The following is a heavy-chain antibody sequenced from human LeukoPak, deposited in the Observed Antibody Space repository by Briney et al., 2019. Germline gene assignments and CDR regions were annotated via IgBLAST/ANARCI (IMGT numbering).Heavy chain of an antibody. J-gene: IGHJ5*02. Sequence: SVKVSCKASGGTFSSYAISWVRQAPGQGLEWMGGIIPIFGTANYAQKFQGRVTITADESTSTAYMELSSLRSEDTAVYYCARDWGAHYDFWSGPTSWFDPWGQGTLVTVSS. V-gene: IGHV1-69*13. CDR1: GGTFSSYA. CDR3: ARDWGAHYDFWSGPTSWFDP. D-gene: IGHD3-3*01. CDR2: IIPIFGTA.